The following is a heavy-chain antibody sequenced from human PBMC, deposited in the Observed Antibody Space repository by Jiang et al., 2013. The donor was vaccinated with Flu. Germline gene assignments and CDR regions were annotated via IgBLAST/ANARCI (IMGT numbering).Heavy chain of an antibody. CDR1: GFSLSTSGMC. Sequence: TFSGFSLSTSGMCVSWIRQPPGKALEWLARIDWDDDKYYSTSLKTRLTISKDTSKNQVVLTMTNMDPVDTATYYCARSRYSSNKQSSFDYWGQGTLVTVSS. CDR3: ARSRYSSNKQSSFDY. CDR2: IDWDDDK. J-gene: IGHJ4*02. D-gene: IGHD6-13*01. V-gene: IGHV2-70*11.